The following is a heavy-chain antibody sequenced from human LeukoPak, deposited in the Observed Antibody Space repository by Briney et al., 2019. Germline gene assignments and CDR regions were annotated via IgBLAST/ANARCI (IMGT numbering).Heavy chain of an antibody. D-gene: IGHD3-10*01. CDR3: AKDRYGSPHSFDY. CDR1: GFPFGGFA. CDR2: ISWNSGSI. Sequence: SLRLPCSALGFPFGGFAMQWVRQASGKGLGWVSGISWNSGSIGYADSVKGRFTISRDNAKNSLYLQMNSLRAEDTALYYCAKDRYGSPHSFDYWGQGTLVTVSS. J-gene: IGHJ4*02. V-gene: IGHV3-9*01.